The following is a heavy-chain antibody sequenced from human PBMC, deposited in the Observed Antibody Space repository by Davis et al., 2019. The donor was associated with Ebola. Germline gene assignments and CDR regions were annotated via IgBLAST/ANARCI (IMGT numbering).Heavy chain of an antibody. CDR1: RFTFSDYY. D-gene: IGHD5-12*01. V-gene: IGHV3-11*01. Sequence: GGSLRLSCAASRFTFSDYYMSWIRQAPGKGLEWVSYISSSGSTIYYADSAKGRFTISRDNAKNSLYLQMNSLRADDTAVYYCARSYLTYSGYGWAYWGQGTLVTVSS. J-gene: IGHJ4*02. CDR2: ISSSGSTI. CDR3: ARSYLTYSGYGWAY.